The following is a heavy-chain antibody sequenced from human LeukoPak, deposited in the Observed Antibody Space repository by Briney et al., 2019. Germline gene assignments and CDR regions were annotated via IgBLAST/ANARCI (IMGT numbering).Heavy chain of an antibody. CDR2: ISGSGGST. CDR3: ARIGAGHFDY. V-gene: IGHV3-23*01. CDR1: GFTFSSYA. D-gene: IGHD2-15*01. Sequence: PGGSLRLSCAASGFTFSSYAMSWVRQAPGKGLEWVSAISGSGGSTYYADSVKGRFTISRDNAKNSLYLQMNSLRAEDTAVYYCARIGAGHFDYWGQGTLVTVSS. J-gene: IGHJ4*02.